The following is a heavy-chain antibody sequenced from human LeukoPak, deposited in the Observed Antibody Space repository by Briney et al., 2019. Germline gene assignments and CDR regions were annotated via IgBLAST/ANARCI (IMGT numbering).Heavy chain of an antibody. CDR2: ISAYNGNT. J-gene: IGHJ4*02. D-gene: IGHD5-12*01. Sequence: ASVKVSCKASGYTFTSYGISWVRQAPGQGLEWMGWISAYNGNTNYAQKLQGRVTMTTDTPTSTAYMELRSLRSDDTAVYYCARHRSVYSGYDLGYFDYWGQGTLVTVSS. V-gene: IGHV1-18*01. CDR1: GYTFTSYG. CDR3: ARHRSVYSGYDLGYFDY.